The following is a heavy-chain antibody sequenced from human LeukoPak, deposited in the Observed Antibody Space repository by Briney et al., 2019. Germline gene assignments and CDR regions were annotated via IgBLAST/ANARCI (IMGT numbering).Heavy chain of an antibody. CDR2: ISAYNGNT. J-gene: IGHJ4*02. Sequence: ASVKVSCKASGYTFTSYGISWVRQAPGQGLEWMGWISAYNGNTNYAQKLQGRVTMTTDTSTSTAYMELSSLRSEDTAVYYCAAGYCSSTSCTPVDYWGQGTLVTVSS. V-gene: IGHV1-18*01. D-gene: IGHD2-2*03. CDR3: AAGYCSSTSCTPVDY. CDR1: GYTFTSYG.